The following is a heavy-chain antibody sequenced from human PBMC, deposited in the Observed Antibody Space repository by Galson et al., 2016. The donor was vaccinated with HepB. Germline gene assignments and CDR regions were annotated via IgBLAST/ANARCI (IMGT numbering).Heavy chain of an antibody. J-gene: IGHJ6*02. V-gene: IGHV3-30*18. D-gene: IGHD6-13*01. CDR1: GITLSLYG. CDR3: AKEGHAGAAPAILAYYYYGLDV. Sequence: SLRLSCAASGITLSLYGMHWVRQAPGKGLEWVALISNDGSNKWYADSVKGRFTISRDNSKNTLWLPKSSLRPEATALYFCAKEGHAGAAPAILAYYYYGLDVWGQGTTVTVSS. CDR2: ISNDGSNK.